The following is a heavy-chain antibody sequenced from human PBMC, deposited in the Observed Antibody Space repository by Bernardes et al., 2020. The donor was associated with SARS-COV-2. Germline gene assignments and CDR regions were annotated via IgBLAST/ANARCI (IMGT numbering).Heavy chain of an antibody. CDR3: ARDLIDSWAYFDY. CDR2: VWFDGSDR. CDR1: GFTFSNCG. D-gene: IGHD6-13*01. V-gene: IGHV3-33*01. Sequence: GGTLRLSCASSGFTFSNCGMHWVRKGPGKGLEWVAHVWFDGSDRDYADSVKGRFTISRDNSKNTLFLQMNNLRAEDTAVYYCARDLIDSWAYFDYWGQGTLVTVSS. J-gene: IGHJ4*02.